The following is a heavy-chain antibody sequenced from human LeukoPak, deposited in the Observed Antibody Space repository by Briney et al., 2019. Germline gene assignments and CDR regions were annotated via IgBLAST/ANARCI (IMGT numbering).Heavy chain of an antibody. Sequence: GGSLRLSCTTSGFIFSDYAMSWVRQTPGKGVEWVGFIRSKAYGGTTEYAASVKGRFTISRDDSKSIAYLPMNSLKTEDTAFYYCTNGLTMNPFDYWGQGTLVTVSS. D-gene: IGHD1-14*01. V-gene: IGHV3-49*04. J-gene: IGHJ4*02. CDR1: GFIFSDYA. CDR2: IRSKAYGGTT. CDR3: TNGLTMNPFDY.